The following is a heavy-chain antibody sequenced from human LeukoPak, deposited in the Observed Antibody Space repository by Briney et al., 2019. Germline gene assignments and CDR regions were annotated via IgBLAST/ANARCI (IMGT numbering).Heavy chain of an antibody. J-gene: IGHJ4*02. D-gene: IGHD3-22*01. CDR2: INHSGST. V-gene: IGHV4-34*01. CDR3: ARERWDSSGLDY. CDR1: GGSFSGYY. Sequence: SSETLSLTCAVYGGSFSGYYWSWIRQPPGKVLEWIGEINHSGSTNYNPSLKSRVTISVDTSKNQFSLKLSSVTAADTAVYYCARERWDSSGLDYWGQGTLVNVSS.